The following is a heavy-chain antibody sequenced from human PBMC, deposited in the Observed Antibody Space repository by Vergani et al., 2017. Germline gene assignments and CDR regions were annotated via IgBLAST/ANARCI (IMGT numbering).Heavy chain of an antibody. V-gene: IGHV5-51*03. CDR2: IYPGDSDT. CDR3: AGSIVVVPAAMSFDP. Sequence: EVQLVQSGAEVKTPGESLKISCKGSGYIFTSYWIGWVRQMPGKGLEWMGIIYPGDSDTRYSPSFQGQVTISDDKSISTAYLQLSSLKASYTAMYYCAGSIVVVPAAMSFDPWGQGTLVTVSS. D-gene: IGHD2-2*01. J-gene: IGHJ5*02. CDR1: GYIFTSYW.